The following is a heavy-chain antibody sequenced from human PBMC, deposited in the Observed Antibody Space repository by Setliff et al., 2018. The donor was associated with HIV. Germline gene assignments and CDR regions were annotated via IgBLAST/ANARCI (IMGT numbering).Heavy chain of an antibody. CDR3: ARVPVSNYYYYMDV. Sequence: GASVKVSCKASGYTFINYHITWVRQAPGQGLEWVGSISASSVNTNYTQGRVTMTTDISTSTAYMELRSLRSADSAVYYCARVPVSNYYYYMDVWGMGTAVTVSS. CDR2: ISASSVNT. J-gene: IGHJ6*03. V-gene: IGHV1-18*01. CDR1: GYTFINYH.